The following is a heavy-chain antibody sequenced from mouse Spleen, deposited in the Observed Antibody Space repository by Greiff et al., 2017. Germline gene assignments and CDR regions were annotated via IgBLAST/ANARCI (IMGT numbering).Heavy chain of an antibody. CDR2: IYPGSGNT. CDR3: AREDGYYPYFDV. D-gene: IGHD2-3*01. CDR1: GYTFTDYY. V-gene: IGHV1-76*01. J-gene: IGHJ1*01. Sequence: VQLVESGAELVRPGASVKLSCKASGYTFTDYYINWVKQRPGQGLEWIARIYPGSGNTYYNEKFKGKATLTAEKSSSTAYMQLSSLTSEDSAVYFCAREDGYYPYFDVWGAGTTVTVSS.